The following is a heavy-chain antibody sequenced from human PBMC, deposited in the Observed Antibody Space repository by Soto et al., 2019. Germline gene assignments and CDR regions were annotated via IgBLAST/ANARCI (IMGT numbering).Heavy chain of an antibody. Sequence: QVQLQESGPGLVKPSQTLSLTCTVSGGSISSGGYYWSWIRQHPGKGLEWIGYIYYSGSTYYNPSLKSRVTISVATSKNQFSLKLSSVTAADTAVYYCARGEVATTPFDYWGQGTLVTVSS. CDR2: IYYSGST. D-gene: IGHD5-12*01. CDR1: GGSISSGGYY. V-gene: IGHV4-31*03. CDR3: ARGEVATTPFDY. J-gene: IGHJ4*02.